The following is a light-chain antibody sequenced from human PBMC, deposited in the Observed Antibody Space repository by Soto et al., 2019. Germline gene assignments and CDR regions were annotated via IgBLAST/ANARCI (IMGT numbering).Light chain of an antibody. Sequence: DIQMTQSPSSLSASVGDRVTITCQASQDIKNYLNWYQQKPGKAPKLLIYDASNLEIGVPSRFSGSGSGTDFTFTSSSLQAEDIATYYCQQYDNLLTFGGGTKVEIK. J-gene: IGKJ4*01. CDR2: DAS. CDR1: QDIKNY. V-gene: IGKV1-33*01. CDR3: QQYDNLLT.